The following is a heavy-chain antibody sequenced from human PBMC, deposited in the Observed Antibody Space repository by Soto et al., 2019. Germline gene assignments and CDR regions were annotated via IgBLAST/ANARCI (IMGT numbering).Heavy chain of an antibody. Sequence: GASVKVSCKASGYTFTSYGISWVRQAPGQGLEWMGWISAYNGNTNYAQKPQGRVTMTTDTSTSTAYMELRSLRSDDTAVYYCARVLQLRFLEWLLWTNDYYYYGMDVWGPGTTVTAP. CDR2: ISAYNGNT. V-gene: IGHV1-18*01. CDR3: ARVLQLRFLEWLLWTNDYYYYGMDV. CDR1: GYTFTSYG. J-gene: IGHJ6*02. D-gene: IGHD3-3*01.